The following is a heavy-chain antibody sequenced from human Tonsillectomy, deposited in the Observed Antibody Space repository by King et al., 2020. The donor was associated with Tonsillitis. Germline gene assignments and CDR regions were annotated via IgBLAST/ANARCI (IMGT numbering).Heavy chain of an antibody. V-gene: IGHV3-48*01. Sequence: VQLVESGGGLVQPGGSLRLSCAASGFTFSSYSMNWVRQAPGKGLEWVSYISSSSSTIYYADSVKGRFTISRDNAKNSLYLQMNSLRSEDTAVYYCARTLSIRASYFDLWGRGTLVTVSS. CDR1: GFTFSSYS. J-gene: IGHJ2*01. CDR2: ISSSSSTI. CDR3: ARTLSIRASYFDL. D-gene: IGHD3-3*02.